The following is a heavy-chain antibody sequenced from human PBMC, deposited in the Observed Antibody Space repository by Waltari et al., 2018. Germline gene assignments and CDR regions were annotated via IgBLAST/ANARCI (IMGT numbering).Heavy chain of an antibody. J-gene: IGHJ4*02. Sequence: QVHLVQSGADVKKPGASVKVSCKASGYTFTSYGISWVRPAPGQGLEWMGWISAYSGNTNFAQSVQGRVTMTTDTSTNTAYMELRSLRSDDTAVYYCARDSVDIAVAGRSPSWDYWGQGTLVTVSS. V-gene: IGHV1-18*01. CDR1: GYTFTSYG. D-gene: IGHD6-19*01. CDR3: ARDSVDIAVAGRSPSWDY. CDR2: ISAYSGNT.